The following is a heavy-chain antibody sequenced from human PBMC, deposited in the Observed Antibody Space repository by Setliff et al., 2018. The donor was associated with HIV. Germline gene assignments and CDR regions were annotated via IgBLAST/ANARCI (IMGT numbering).Heavy chain of an antibody. D-gene: IGHD6-19*01. CDR2: IIPIFGTA. J-gene: IGHJ6*03. V-gene: IGHV1-69*13. CDR3: ARSLERQWLVPYYMDV. Sequence: SVKVSCKASGYTFTSYYMHWVRQAPGQGLEWMGGIIPIFGTANYAQKFQARVTITADESTSTAYMELSSLRSEDTAVYYCARSLERQWLVPYYMDVWGKGTTVTVSS. CDR1: GYTFTSYY.